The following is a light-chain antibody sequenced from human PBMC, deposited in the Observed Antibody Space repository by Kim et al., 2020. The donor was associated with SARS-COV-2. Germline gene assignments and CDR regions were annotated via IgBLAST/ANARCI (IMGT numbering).Light chain of an antibody. V-gene: IGLV3-1*01. CDR1: NLGNKY. CDR3: QASDSNTVV. CDR2: QDN. Sequence: SYELTQPPSVSVSPGQTASITCSGDNLGNKYACWYQQKPGQSPMLVMYQDNKRPSGIPERISGSNSGNTATLTISGTQAMDEADYFCQASDSNTVVFGGGTQLTVL. J-gene: IGLJ2*01.